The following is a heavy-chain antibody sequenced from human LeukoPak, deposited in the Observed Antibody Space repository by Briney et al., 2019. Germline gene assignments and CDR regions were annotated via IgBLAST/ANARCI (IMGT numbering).Heavy chain of an antibody. CDR1: GGSISSSSYY. CDR3: ARERTSGAAADY. V-gene: IGHV4-39*07. D-gene: IGHD6-13*01. J-gene: IGHJ4*02. Sequence: SETLSLTCTVSGGSISSSSYYWGWIRQPPGKGLEWIGSIYYSGSTYYNPSLKSRVTISVDTSKNQFSLKLSSVTAADTAVYYCARERTSGAAADYWGQGTLVTVSS. CDR2: IYYSGST.